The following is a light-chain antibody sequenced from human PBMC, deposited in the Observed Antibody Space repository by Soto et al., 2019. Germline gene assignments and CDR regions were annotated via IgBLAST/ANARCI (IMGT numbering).Light chain of an antibody. CDR3: CSYAGTTLSYV. Sequence: QSALTQPASVSGSPGQSITISCTGTSSDVGSYNYVSWFQHHPGKAPKLMIYEVNKRPSGISDRFSGSKSGNTASLTISGLKAGDEADYFCCSYAGTTLSYVFGTETKLTVL. CDR1: SSDVGSYNY. J-gene: IGLJ1*01. CDR2: EVN. V-gene: IGLV2-23*02.